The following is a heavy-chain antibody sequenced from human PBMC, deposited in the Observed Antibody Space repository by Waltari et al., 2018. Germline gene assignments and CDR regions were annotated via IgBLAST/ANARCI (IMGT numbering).Heavy chain of an antibody. CDR1: GGSISSYY. J-gene: IGHJ4*02. D-gene: IGHD3-10*01. V-gene: IGHV4-59*01. Sequence: QVQLQESGPGLVKPSETLSLTCTVSGGSISSYYWSWIRQPPGKGLEWIGYIYSSGSTHYNPSLKRRVIRSVDTSKNQFSLKVRSMTAADTAVYYCARDRGYQDYWGQGTLVTVSS. CDR3: ARDRGYQDY. CDR2: IYSSGST.